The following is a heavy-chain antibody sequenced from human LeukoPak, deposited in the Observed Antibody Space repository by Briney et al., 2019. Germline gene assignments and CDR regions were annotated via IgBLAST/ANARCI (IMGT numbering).Heavy chain of an antibody. D-gene: IGHD3-22*01. J-gene: IGHJ4*02. V-gene: IGHV3-30*18. CDR3: AKATLALIRYDSSGYYFDY. CDR2: ISYDGSNK. Sequence: GGSLRLSCAASGFTFSSYGMHWVRQAPGKGLEWVAVISYDGSNKYYADSVKGRFTISRDNSKNTLYLQMNSLRAEDTAVYYCAKATLALIRYDSSGYYFDYWGQGTLVTVSS. CDR1: GFTFSSYG.